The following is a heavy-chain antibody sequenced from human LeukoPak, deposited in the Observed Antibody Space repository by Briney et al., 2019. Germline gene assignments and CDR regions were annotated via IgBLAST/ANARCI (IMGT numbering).Heavy chain of an antibody. CDR1: GFTFSSYS. V-gene: IGHV3-21*01. CDR3: ASEVQWLVRGVYYFDY. Sequence: GGSQRLSCAASGFTFSSYSMNWVRQAPGKGLEWVSSISSSSYIYYADSVKGRFTISRDNAKNSLYLQMNSLRAEDTAVYYCASEVQWLVRGVYYFDYWGQGTLVTVSS. CDR2: ISSSSYI. D-gene: IGHD6-19*01. J-gene: IGHJ4*02.